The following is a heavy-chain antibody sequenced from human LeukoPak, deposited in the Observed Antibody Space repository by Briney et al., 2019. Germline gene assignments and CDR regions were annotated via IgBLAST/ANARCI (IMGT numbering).Heavy chain of an antibody. J-gene: IGHJ6*03. V-gene: IGHV3-21*01. D-gene: IGHD1-1*01. CDR2: ITSNTYI. Sequence: GGSLRLSCAVSGFTFSDYSMNWVRQAPGKGLEWVSSITSNTYIHYADSMKGRVTISIDNAKNSLYLQMNSLRAEDTAVYYCARAATGTAHYYYYYYMDVWGKGTTVTVSS. CDR3: ARAATGTAHYYYYYYMDV. CDR1: GFTFSDYS.